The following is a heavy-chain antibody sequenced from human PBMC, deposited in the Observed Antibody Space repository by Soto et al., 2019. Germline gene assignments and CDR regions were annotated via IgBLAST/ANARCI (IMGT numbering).Heavy chain of an antibody. CDR1: CGSISGSY. Sequence: SETLSLTCSVSCGSISGSYCSWIRQSPGKGLEWLGYVYYTGSTNYSPSLRSRVSISVDTSKNEFSLRLSSVTAADTAVYFCARSVAVPGAHIDYWGQGTQVTVSS. CDR2: VYYTGST. CDR3: ARSVAVPGAHIDY. J-gene: IGHJ4*02. D-gene: IGHD6-19*01. V-gene: IGHV4-59*01.